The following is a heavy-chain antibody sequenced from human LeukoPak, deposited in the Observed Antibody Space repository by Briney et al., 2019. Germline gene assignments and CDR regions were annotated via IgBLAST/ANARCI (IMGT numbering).Heavy chain of an antibody. CDR1: GFTFSSYG. V-gene: IGHV3-30*18. Sequence: SGGSLGLSCAASGFTFSSYGMHWVRQAPGKGLEWVAVISYDGSNKYYADSVKGRFTISRDNSKNTLYLQMNSLRAEDTAVYYCAKDSAQWELLYGYFDYWGQGTLVTVSS. CDR2: ISYDGSNK. D-gene: IGHD1-26*01. J-gene: IGHJ4*02. CDR3: AKDSAQWELLYGYFDY.